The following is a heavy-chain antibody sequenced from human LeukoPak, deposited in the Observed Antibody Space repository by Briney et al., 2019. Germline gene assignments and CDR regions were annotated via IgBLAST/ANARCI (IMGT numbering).Heavy chain of an antibody. V-gene: IGHV4-31*03. Sequence: PSQTLSLTCTVSGGSISSGGYYWSWIRQHPGKGLEWTGYIYYSGSTYYNPSLKSRVTISVDTSKNQFSLKLSSVTAADTAVYYCARAYYGDHALDYWGQGTLVTVSS. D-gene: IGHD4-17*01. CDR2: IYYSGST. J-gene: IGHJ4*02. CDR3: ARAYYGDHALDY. CDR1: GGSISSGGYY.